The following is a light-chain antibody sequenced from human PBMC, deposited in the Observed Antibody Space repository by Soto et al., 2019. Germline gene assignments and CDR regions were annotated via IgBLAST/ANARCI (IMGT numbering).Light chain of an antibody. CDR2: DAS. Sequence: EIVLTQSPATLSLSPGERATXSCRASQSVSSYLAWYQQKPGQAPRLLIYDASNRATGIPARFSGSGSGTDFTLTISSLEPEDFAVYYCQQRSNWPPTFGQGTKVEIK. V-gene: IGKV3-11*01. CDR1: QSVSSY. J-gene: IGKJ1*01. CDR3: QQRSNWPPT.